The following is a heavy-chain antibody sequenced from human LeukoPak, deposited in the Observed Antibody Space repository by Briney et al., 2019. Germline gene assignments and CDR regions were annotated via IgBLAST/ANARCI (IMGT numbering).Heavy chain of an antibody. D-gene: IGHD2-21*02. CDR1: GGSISSSSYY. V-gene: IGHV4-39*01. CDR2: IYYSGST. Sequence: SETLSLTCTVSGGSISSSSYYWGWIRQPPGKGLEWIGSIYYSGSTYYNPSLKSRVTISVDTSKNQFSLKLSSVTAADTAVYYCARVTGFHNWFDPWGQGTLVTVSS. CDR3: ARVTGFHNWFDP. J-gene: IGHJ5*02.